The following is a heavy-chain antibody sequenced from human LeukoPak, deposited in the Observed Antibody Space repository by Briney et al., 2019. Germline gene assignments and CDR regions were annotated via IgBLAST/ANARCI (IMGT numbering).Heavy chain of an antibody. Sequence: GGSLRLSCAASGFTFSSYAMSWVHQAPGKGLEWVSGITGSGGSTYYADSVKGRFTISRDNSKNTLYLQMNSLRAEDTAVYYCANGGSIAVATPLDYWGQGTLVTVSS. J-gene: IGHJ4*02. CDR1: GFTFSSYA. CDR2: ITGSGGST. CDR3: ANGGSIAVATPLDY. V-gene: IGHV3-23*01. D-gene: IGHD6-19*01.